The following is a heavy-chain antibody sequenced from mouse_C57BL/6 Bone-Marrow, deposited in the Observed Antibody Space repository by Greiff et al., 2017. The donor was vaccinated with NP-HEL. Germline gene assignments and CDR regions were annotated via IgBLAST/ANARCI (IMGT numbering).Heavy chain of an antibody. V-gene: IGHV1-59*01. Sequence: VKLMESGAELVRPGTSVKLSCKASGYTFTSYWLHWVKPRPGQGLEWIGVIDPSDSYTNYNQKFKGKATLTVDTSSSTAYMQLSSLTSEDSAVYYCARETTVVATRAWFAYWGQGTLVTVSA. CDR1: GYTFTSYW. CDR3: ARETTVVATRAWFAY. D-gene: IGHD1-1*01. CDR2: IDPSDSYT. J-gene: IGHJ3*01.